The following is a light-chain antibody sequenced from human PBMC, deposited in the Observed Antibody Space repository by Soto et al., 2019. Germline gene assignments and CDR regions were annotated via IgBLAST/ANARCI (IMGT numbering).Light chain of an antibody. J-gene: IGLJ2*01. V-gene: IGLV2-14*01. CDR1: RRDIGAYNL. CDR3: CAYTSRSTLV. CDR2: EVR. Sequence: QSVLTQPASVSGSPGQSITISCSGTRRDIGAYNLVSWYQQHPDKAPQLLIYEVRNRPSGISSRFSGSRSGNTASLTISSQLPEDEADYPCCAYTSRSTLVFGGGTKVTVL.